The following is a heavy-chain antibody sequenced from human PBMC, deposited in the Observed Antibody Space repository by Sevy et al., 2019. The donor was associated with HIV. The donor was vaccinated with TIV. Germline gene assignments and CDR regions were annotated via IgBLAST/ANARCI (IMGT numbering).Heavy chain of an antibody. D-gene: IGHD3-9*01. CDR1: GFTFSSYA. CDR2: ISGSGGST. J-gene: IGHJ6*02. Sequence: GGSLRLSCTAAGFTFSSYAMNWVRQAPGKGLEWVSAISGSGGSTYYADSLKGRFTIYRDNSKNTLYLQMNSLRAEDTAIYYCAKDPHDILTGYPLGMDVWGQGTTVTVSS. V-gene: IGHV3-23*01. CDR3: AKDPHDILTGYPLGMDV.